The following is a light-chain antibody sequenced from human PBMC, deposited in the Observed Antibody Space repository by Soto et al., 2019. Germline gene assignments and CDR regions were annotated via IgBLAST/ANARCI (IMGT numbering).Light chain of an antibody. CDR3: QQDNFFALS. CDR1: QSVSSY. Sequence: EIVLTQSPGTLSLSPGERATLSCRASQSVSSYLAWYQQKPGQAPRLLIYGVSARATGIPDRFSGSGSGTDFTLTISRLEHEDFAVYFCQQDNFFALSFGGGTKVEIK. CDR2: GVS. V-gene: IGKV3-20*01. J-gene: IGKJ4*01.